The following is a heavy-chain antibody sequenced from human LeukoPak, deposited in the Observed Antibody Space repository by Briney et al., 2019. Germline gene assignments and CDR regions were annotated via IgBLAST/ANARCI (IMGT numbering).Heavy chain of an antibody. CDR1: GYTFSRYW. J-gene: IGHJ4*02. CDR2: IKSDGSST. Sequence: PGGSLRLSCAASGYTFSRYWMHWVRQAPGKGLVWVSCIKSDGSSTSTADSAKGRFTISRDNAKNTVYSQMNSLRAEDTAVYYCLRDNRSYNFDYWGQGTLVTVSS. D-gene: IGHD1-26*01. V-gene: IGHV3-74*01. CDR3: LRDNRSYNFDY.